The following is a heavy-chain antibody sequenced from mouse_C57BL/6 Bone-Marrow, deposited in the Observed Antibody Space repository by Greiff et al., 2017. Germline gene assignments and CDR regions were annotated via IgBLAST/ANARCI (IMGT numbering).Heavy chain of an antibody. CDR3: ARPYYDYDGLDY. V-gene: IGHV5-6*01. Sequence: EVQGVESGGDLVKPGGSLKLSCAASGFTFSSYGMSWVRQTPDKRLEWVATISSGGSYTYYPDSVKGRFTISRDNAKNTLYLQMSSLKSEDTAMYYCARPYYDYDGLDYWGQGTTLTVSS. CDR1: GFTFSSYG. CDR2: ISSGGSYT. J-gene: IGHJ2*01. D-gene: IGHD2-4*01.